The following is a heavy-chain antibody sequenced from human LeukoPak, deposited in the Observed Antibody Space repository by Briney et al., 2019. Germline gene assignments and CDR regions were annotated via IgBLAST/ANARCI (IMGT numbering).Heavy chain of an antibody. CDR2: IYSGGNT. V-gene: IGHV3-53*01. J-gene: IGHJ3*02. Sequence: GGSLRLSCAASGFTVSNNFMNWVRQAPGKGLEWVSIIYSGGNTYYAESVKGRFTISRDNSKNALYLQMNSLRTEDTAVYFCARDYGPGRRAFDIWGQGTMVTVSS. D-gene: IGHD3-10*01. CDR1: GFTVSNNF. CDR3: ARDYGPGRRAFDI.